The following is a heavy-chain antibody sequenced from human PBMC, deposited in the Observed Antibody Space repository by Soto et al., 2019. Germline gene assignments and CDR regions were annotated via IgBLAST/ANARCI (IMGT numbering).Heavy chain of an antibody. CDR2: IYWDDDK. D-gene: IGHD2-21*02. CDR1: GLSLSTTGVG. V-gene: IGHV2-5*02. Sequence: QITLKESGPTLVKPTQTLTLTCTFSGLSLSTTGVGVAWIRQPPGKALEWLALIYWDDDKRYSPSLKSRLTITKDTSKNQVVLTMTNMDPVDTATYYCVQSRCGGDCLQSYSSHSYYGLDVWSQGTTVTVSS. J-gene: IGHJ6*02. CDR3: VQSRCGGDCLQSYSSHSYYGLDV.